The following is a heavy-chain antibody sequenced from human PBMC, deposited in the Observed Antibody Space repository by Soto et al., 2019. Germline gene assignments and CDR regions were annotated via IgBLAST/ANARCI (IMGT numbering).Heavy chain of an antibody. V-gene: IGHV4-30-4*01. CDR1: GGSVSSGDYY. CDR3: ARHNYGSGSTYFDY. Sequence: SETLSLTCTVSGGSVSSGDYYWSWIRQPPGKGLEWIGYIHYSGSTYYNPSLKSRVTISVDTSKNQFSLKLNSMTAADTAVYYCARHNYGSGSTYFDYWGQGTLVTV. D-gene: IGHD3-10*01. J-gene: IGHJ4*02. CDR2: IHYSGST.